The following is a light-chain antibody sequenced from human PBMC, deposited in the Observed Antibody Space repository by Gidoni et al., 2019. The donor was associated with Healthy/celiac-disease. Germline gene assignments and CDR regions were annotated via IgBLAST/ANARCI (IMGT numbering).Light chain of an antibody. V-gene: IGKV1-39*01. CDR1: QSISSY. CDR2: AAS. J-gene: IGKJ2*01. CDR3: QQSYSTLLYT. Sequence: DIQMTQSPSSLSASVGDRVTITCRASQSISSYLNWYQQKPGKAPKLLIYAASSLQRGVPSRFSGSGSGTDFTLTISSLQPEDVATDYCQQSYSTLLYTFGQGTKLEIK.